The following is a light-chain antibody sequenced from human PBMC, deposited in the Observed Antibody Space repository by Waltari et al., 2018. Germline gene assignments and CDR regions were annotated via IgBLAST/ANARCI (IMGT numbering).Light chain of an antibody. CDR3: QKYDTSPYS. Sequence: LTQSPATLSLSPGARATLSCRASQSVSSYLAWFQQKPGQAPRLLIYGTYTRASGTPDRFSGSGSGTDFTLTISSLEPEDFAVYYCQKYDTSPYSFGQGTTVEIK. V-gene: IGKV3-20*01. CDR2: GTY. J-gene: IGKJ2*03. CDR1: QSVSSY.